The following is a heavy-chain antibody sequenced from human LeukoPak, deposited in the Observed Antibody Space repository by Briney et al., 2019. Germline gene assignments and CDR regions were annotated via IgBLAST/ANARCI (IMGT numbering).Heavy chain of an antibody. J-gene: IGHJ5*02. CDR1: GYTFTSYD. V-gene: IGHV1-8*03. Sequence: GASVKVSCKASGYTFTSYDINWVRQATGQGLEWMGWMNPNSGNTGYAQKFRGRVTITRNTSISTAYMELSSLRSEDTAVYYCARRYLGYCSSTSCYAWFDPWGQGTLVTVSS. D-gene: IGHD2-2*01. CDR3: ARRYLGYCSSTSCYAWFDP. CDR2: MNPNSGNT.